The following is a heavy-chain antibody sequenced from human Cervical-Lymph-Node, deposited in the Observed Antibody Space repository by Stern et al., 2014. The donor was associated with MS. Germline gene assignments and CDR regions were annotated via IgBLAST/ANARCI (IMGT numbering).Heavy chain of an antibody. CDR1: SYSISSGYY. J-gene: IGHJ5*02. V-gene: IGHV4-38-2*02. D-gene: IGHD6-13*01. CDR2: IYHSGST. CDR3: AREEQQLVHGNWFDP. Sequence: QLQLQESGPGLVKPSETLSLTCTVSSYSISSGYYWGWIRQPPGKGLEWIGTIYHSGSTYYNPSLKSRVTISVDTSKNQFSLKLTSVTAADTAIYYCAREEQQLVHGNWFDPWGQGTLVTVSS.